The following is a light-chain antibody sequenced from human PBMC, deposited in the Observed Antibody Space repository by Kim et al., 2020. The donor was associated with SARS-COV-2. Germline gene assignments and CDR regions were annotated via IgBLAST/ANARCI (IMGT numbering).Light chain of an antibody. CDR3: INGSDWPLA. CDR1: QSVTTY. J-gene: IGKJ4*01. V-gene: IGKV3-11*01. Sequence: EIVLTQSPATLSLSPGERATLSCRASQSVTTYLAWYQQKPGQAPRLLIYDASTRATGIPARFSGSGSGTDFTLTISSLEREDFAVYCCINGSDWPLAYGGG. CDR2: DAS.